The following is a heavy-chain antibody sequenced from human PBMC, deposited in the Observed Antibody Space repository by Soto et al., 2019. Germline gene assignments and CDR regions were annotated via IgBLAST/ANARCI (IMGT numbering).Heavy chain of an antibody. CDR2: ISFDGSKT. Sequence: GSLILSCAASVFSLSVSPMNWVRQAPGKGLEWVAFISFDGSKTYYSDSVKGRFTISRDNSKNTVSLQMNNLRPGDAAVYHCANLLNVAAAGTPHYYGVDVWGQGTTVTVSS. D-gene: IGHD6-13*01. CDR1: VFSLSVSP. V-gene: IGHV3-30*04. J-gene: IGHJ6*02. CDR3: ANLLNVAAAGTPHYYGVDV.